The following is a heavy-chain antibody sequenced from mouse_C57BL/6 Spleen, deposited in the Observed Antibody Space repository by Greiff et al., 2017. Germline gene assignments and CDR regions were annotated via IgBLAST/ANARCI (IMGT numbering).Heavy chain of an antibody. CDR1: GYTFTDYN. J-gene: IGHJ4*01. CDR3: ARIYGVTIAMDY. V-gene: IGHV1-22*01. CDR2: INPNNGGT. Sequence: VQLKQSGPELVKPGASVKMSCKASGYTFTDYNMHWVKQSHGKSLEWIGYINPNNGGTSYNQKFKGKATLTVNTSSSTAYMELRSLTSEDSAVYYCARIYGVTIAMDYWGQGTSVTVSS. D-gene: IGHD2-2*01.